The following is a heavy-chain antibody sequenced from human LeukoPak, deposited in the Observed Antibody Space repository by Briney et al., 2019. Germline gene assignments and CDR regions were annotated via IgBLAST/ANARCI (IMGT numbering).Heavy chain of an antibody. CDR2: IRYDGSNK. D-gene: IGHD4/OR15-4a*01. CDR3: AKDYERESSYGGPDY. J-gene: IGHJ4*02. Sequence: PGGSLRLSCAASGFTFSRYGMHWVRQAPGKGLEWVAFIRYDGSNKYYADSVKGRFTISRDNSKNTLYLQMNSLRAEDTAVYYCAKDYERESSYGGPDYWGQGTLVTVSS. V-gene: IGHV3-30*02. CDR1: GFTFSRYG.